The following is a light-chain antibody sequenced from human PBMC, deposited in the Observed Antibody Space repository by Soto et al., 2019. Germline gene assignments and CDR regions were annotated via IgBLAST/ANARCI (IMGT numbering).Light chain of an antibody. CDR2: AAS. Sequence: DIQMTQSPSSLSASVGDRVTITCRASQSISSYLSWYQQKPGKAPKLLIFAASSLQSGVPSRFSGSGSGTDFTLTVSNLQPEDFATYYSQQSYTPRITFGLGTRLAIK. V-gene: IGKV1-39*01. CDR1: QSISSY. J-gene: IGKJ5*01. CDR3: QQSYTPRIT.